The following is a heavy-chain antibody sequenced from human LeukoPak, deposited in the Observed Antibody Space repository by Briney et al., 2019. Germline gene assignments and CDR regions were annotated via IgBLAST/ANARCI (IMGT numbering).Heavy chain of an antibody. D-gene: IGHD3-10*01. CDR1: GFTFRTYS. Sequence: GGSLRLSCAASGFTFRTYSMNWVRQAPGKGLEWVSSIISSSPYRYNADSVHYRDSVKGRFTISRDNAKNSLYLQMNSLRAEDTAVYYCARDREGAVAEYFQHWGQGTLAPVSS. J-gene: IGHJ1*01. CDR2: IISSSPYR. V-gene: IGHV3-21*01. CDR3: ARDREGAVAEYFQH.